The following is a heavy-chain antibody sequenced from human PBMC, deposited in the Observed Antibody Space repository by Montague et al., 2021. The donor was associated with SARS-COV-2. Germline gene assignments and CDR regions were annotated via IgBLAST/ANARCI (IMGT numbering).Heavy chain of an antibody. CDR1: GDSVSSNSAA. D-gene: IGHD3-22*01. J-gene: IGHJ4*02. V-gene: IGHV6-1*01. Sequence: CAISGDSVSSNSAAWNWIRQSPSRGLEWLGRTYYRSKWYNDYAXXXKXXXTINPDTSKNQFSLQLNSVTAEDTAVYYCARELRRIIMIVDIWGFDYWGQGTLVTVSS. CDR2: TYYRSKWYN. CDR3: ARELRRIIMIVDIWGFDY.